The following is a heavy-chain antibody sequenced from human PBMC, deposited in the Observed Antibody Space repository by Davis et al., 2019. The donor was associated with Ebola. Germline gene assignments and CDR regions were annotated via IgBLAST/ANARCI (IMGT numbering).Heavy chain of an antibody. J-gene: IGHJ4*02. CDR2: IKQDGSEK. CDR3: ARDKGSPYADTKFDY. CDR1: GFTFSSYW. D-gene: IGHD2-2*01. Sequence: GESLKISCAASGFTFSSYWMSWVRQAPGKGLEWVANIKQDGSEKYYVDSVKGRFTISRDNAKNSLYLQMNSLRAEDTAVYYCARDKGSPYADTKFDYWGQGTLVTVSS. V-gene: IGHV3-7*01.